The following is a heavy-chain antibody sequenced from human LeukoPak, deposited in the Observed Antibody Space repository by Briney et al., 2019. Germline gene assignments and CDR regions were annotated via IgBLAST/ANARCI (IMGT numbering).Heavy chain of an antibody. CDR3: ARVGVDGTSSFTFDY. D-gene: IGHD6-19*01. CDR1: GYTLTSYY. V-gene: IGHV1-46*01. J-gene: IGHJ4*02. Sequence: ASVKVSCKASGYTLTSYYMHWVRHAPGQGLDWMGIISPSGGSTSYAQKFQGRVTMTRDTSTSTVDMELSSLRSEDTALYYCARVGVDGTSSFTFDYWGQGTLVTVSS. CDR2: ISPSGGST.